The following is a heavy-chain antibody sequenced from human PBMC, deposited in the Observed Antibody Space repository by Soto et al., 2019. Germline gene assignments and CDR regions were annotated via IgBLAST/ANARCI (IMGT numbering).Heavy chain of an antibody. CDR3: ATNRGFGFYYFDS. D-gene: IGHD2-8*01. J-gene: IGHJ4*02. V-gene: IGHV4-31*02. Sequence: WTWIRQFPGKGLEWMGYIFYLSTPYYNPSLARRIAMSLDLSKNQFSLRLTSVTAADTAVYYCATNRGFGFYYFDSWGPGAQVTVSS. CDR2: IFYLSTP.